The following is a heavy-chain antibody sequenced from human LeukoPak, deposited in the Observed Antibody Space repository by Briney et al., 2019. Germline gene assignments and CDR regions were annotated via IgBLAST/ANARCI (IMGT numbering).Heavy chain of an antibody. Sequence: SETLSLTCTVSGYSISSGYYWGWIRQPPGKGLEWIGSIYHSGSTYYNPSLKSRVTISVDTSKNQFSLKLSSVTAADTAVYYCARVSSSGWSFDYWGQGTLVTVSS. V-gene: IGHV4-38-2*02. CDR3: ARVSSSGWSFDY. D-gene: IGHD6-19*01. CDR1: GYSISSGYY. CDR2: IYHSGST. J-gene: IGHJ4*02.